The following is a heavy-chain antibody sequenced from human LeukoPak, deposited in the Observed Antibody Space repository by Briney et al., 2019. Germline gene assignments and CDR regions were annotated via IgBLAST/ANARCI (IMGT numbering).Heavy chain of an antibody. CDR3: ARHAKGSGSYMGRYVQH. J-gene: IGHJ1*01. Sequence: SETLSLTCAVYGGSFSGYYWSWIRQPPGKGLEWIGEINHSGSTNYNPFLKSRVTISVDTSKNQFSLKPSSVTAADTAVYYCARHAKGSGSYMGRYVQHWGQGTLVTVSS. CDR2: INHSGST. CDR1: GGSFSGYY. D-gene: IGHD3-10*01. V-gene: IGHV4-34*01.